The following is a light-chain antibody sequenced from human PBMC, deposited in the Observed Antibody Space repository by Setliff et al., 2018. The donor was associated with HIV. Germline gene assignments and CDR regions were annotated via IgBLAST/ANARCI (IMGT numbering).Light chain of an antibody. Sequence: VLTQPASVSGSPGQSITISCTGTSSDVGGYNYVSWYQQHPGKAPKLMIYDVSNRPSGVSNRFSGSKSGNTASLIISGLQPEDEADYYCSSYTNTPLYVFGTGTKVTVL. CDR2: DVS. CDR3: SSYTNTPLYV. J-gene: IGLJ1*01. V-gene: IGLV2-14*03. CDR1: SSDVGGYNY.